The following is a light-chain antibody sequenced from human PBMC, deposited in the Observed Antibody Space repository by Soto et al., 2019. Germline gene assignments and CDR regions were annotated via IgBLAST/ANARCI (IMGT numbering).Light chain of an antibody. CDR2: GAS. CDR1: QSVSSN. Sequence: IVMTQXXXXLXXXPGEXATLSCRASQSVSSNLAWYQQKPGQAPRLLIYGASTRATGIPARXXXXXXXXXXXXXXSSLQSEDFAVYYCQQYNNWPPYTFGQGTKLEXK. CDR3: QQYNNWPPYT. J-gene: IGKJ2*01. V-gene: IGKV3-15*01.